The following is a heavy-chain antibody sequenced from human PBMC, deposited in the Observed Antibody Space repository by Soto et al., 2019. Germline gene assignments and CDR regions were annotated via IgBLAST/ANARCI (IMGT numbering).Heavy chain of an antibody. J-gene: IGHJ4*02. CDR2: IYPGDSDT. D-gene: IGHD5-18*01. CDR1: GYSFINYW. CDR3: ARLLNTATVTDPDY. Sequence: GESLKISCKASGYSFINYWIAWVRQMPGKGLEWMGIIYPGDSDTRYSPSFQGQVTISADTSISTAYLQWSSLKASDTAMYYCARLLNTATVTDPDYCGQGAQVTVS. V-gene: IGHV5-51*01.